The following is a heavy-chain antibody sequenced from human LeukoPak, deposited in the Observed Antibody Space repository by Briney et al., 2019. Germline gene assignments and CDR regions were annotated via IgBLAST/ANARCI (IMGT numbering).Heavy chain of an antibody. D-gene: IGHD1-1*01. J-gene: IGHJ1*01. Sequence: GGSLRLSCAASGFTFSSYNMNWVRQAPGKGLEWVSSISSTSSYIYYADSVKGRFTISRDNAKNSLYLQMNSLRAEDTAVYYCARGPSVPTYLQHWGQGTLVTVSS. CDR3: ARGPSVPTYLQH. CDR2: ISSTSSYI. V-gene: IGHV3-21*01. CDR1: GFTFSSYN.